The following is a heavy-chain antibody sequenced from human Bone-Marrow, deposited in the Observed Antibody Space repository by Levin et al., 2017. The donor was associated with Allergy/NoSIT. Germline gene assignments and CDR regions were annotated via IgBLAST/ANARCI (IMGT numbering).Heavy chain of an antibody. CDR1: GGTFSNSA. CDR3: AREPMNSGYDFGYFDY. D-gene: IGHD5-12*01. CDR2: IIPILGTV. Sequence: GASVKVSCKAPGGTFSNSAITWVRQAPGQGLEWMGGIIPILGTVQYAQKFQGRITLSADESTSTAYMDLSSLRSEDAAVYYCAREPMNSGYDFGYFDYWGQGTLVTVSS. J-gene: IGHJ4*02. V-gene: IGHV1-69*13.